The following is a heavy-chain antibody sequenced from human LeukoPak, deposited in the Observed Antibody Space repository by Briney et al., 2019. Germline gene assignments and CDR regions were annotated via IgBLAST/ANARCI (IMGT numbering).Heavy chain of an antibody. CDR3: ARGISTAVTFHLDV. J-gene: IGHJ6*02. V-gene: IGHV1-3*04. CDR1: GYTFTSYA. Sequence: ASVKVSCKASGYTFTSYAMHWVRQAPGQRLEWMGWINTAKGDTNYSQKFQGRVTISRDTSASTGYMELSSLRSEGAAVYYCARGISTAVTFHLDVWGQGTTVTVSS. D-gene: IGHD6-13*01. CDR2: INTAKGDT.